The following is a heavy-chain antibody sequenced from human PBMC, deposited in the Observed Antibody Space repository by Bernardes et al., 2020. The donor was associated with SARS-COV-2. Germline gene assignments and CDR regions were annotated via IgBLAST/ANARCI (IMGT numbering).Heavy chain of an antibody. J-gene: IGHJ3*02. Sequence: GGSLRLSCAASGFTFSSYWMHWVRQAPGKGLVWVSRIYSDGSSTSYADSVKGRFTISRDNAKNTLYLQMNSLRAEDTAVYYCARGPYTGTRAFDIWGQGTMVTVSS. D-gene: IGHD1-26*01. CDR1: GFTFSSYW. V-gene: IGHV3-74*01. CDR2: IYSDGSST. CDR3: ARGPYTGTRAFDI.